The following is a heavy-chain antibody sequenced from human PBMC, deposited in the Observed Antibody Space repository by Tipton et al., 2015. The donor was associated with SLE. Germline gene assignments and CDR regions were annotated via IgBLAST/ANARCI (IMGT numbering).Heavy chain of an antibody. Sequence: TLSLTCTVSGDSISRYYWSWIRQPPGKGPEWIGTIYYSGSTYYYPSLKSRITISLDTSKNQFSLEVRSVTAADTAVYYCVRLRSKVLIDYWGQGTLVTVSS. J-gene: IGHJ4*02. CDR3: VRLRSKVLIDY. V-gene: IGHV4-59*12. CDR2: IYYSGST. D-gene: IGHD2-8*01. CDR1: GDSISRYY.